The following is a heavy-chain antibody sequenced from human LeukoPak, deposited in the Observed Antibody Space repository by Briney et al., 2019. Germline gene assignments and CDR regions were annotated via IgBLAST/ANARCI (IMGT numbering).Heavy chain of an antibody. CDR3: AKASTGYGSGYFDY. V-gene: IGHV3-9*03. CDR1: GFTFDDYA. Sequence: GGSLRLSCAASGFTFDDYAIHWVRQAPGKGLEWVSGISWNSGSIGYADPVKGRFTISRDNAKNSLYLQMNSLRAEDMALYYCAKASTGYGSGYFDYWGQGTLVTVSS. D-gene: IGHD3-10*01. J-gene: IGHJ4*02. CDR2: ISWNSGSI.